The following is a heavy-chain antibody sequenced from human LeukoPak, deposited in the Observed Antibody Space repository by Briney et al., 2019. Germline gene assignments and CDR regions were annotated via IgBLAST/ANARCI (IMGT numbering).Heavy chain of an antibody. CDR3: ARHAQGTGWLVVFDY. CDR1: GYSFTSYW. D-gene: IGHD6-19*01. V-gene: IGHV5-10-1*01. J-gene: IGHJ4*02. Sequence: GESLKISCKGSGYSFTSYWISWVRQMPGKGLEWMGRIDPSDSYTNCSPSFQGHVTISADKSTSTTYLQWSSLKASDTAMYYCARHAQGTGWLVVFDYWGQGTLVTVSS. CDR2: IDPSDSYT.